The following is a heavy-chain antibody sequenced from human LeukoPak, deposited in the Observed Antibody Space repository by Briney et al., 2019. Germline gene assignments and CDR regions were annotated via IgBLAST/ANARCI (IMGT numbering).Heavy chain of an antibody. CDR3: ARVQTGMTNWFDP. D-gene: IGHD1-1*01. Sequence: GGSLSLSCAASGFTFSRSWMSWVRQAPGKGLEWVANIDQDGSGKYYVNSVKGRFTISRDTAKNSLYLQMNSLRAEDTAVYYCARVQTGMTNWFDPWGQGTLVTVSS. CDR1: GFTFSRSW. CDR2: IDQDGSGK. V-gene: IGHV3-7*04. J-gene: IGHJ5*02.